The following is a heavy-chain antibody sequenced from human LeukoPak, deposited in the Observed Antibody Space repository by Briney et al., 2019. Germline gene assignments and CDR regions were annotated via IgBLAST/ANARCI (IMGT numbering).Heavy chain of an antibody. CDR3: AKDMTPFFYGSGRDYFDY. V-gene: IGHV3-30*02. D-gene: IGHD3-10*01. Sequence: GGSLRLSCAASGFTFSSYGMHWVPQAPGKGLEWVAFIRYDGSNKYYADSVKGRFTISRDNSKNTLYLQMNSLRAEDTAVYYCAKDMTPFFYGSGRDYFDYWGQGTLVTVSS. J-gene: IGHJ4*02. CDR1: GFTFSSYG. CDR2: IRYDGSNK.